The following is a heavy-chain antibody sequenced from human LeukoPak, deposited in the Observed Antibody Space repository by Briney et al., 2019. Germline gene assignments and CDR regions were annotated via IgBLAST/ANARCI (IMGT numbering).Heavy chain of an antibody. CDR1: GFTFSRYW. J-gene: IGHJ3*02. CDR2: INSDGSST. D-gene: IGHD3-22*01. Sequence: GGSLRLSCAASGFTFSRYWMHWVRQAPGKGLVWVSRINSDGSSTSYADSVKGRFTISRDNAKNTLYLQMNSLRAEDTAVYYCARGRGGAYDGAFDIWGQGTMVTVSS. CDR3: ARGRGGAYDGAFDI. V-gene: IGHV3-74*01.